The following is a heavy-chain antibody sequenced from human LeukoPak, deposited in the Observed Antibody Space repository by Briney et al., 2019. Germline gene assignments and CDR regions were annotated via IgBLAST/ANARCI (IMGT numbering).Heavy chain of an antibody. V-gene: IGHV1-8*01. CDR1: GYSLTSYD. Sequence: ASVKVSCKASGYSLTSYDLSWVRQATGQGLEWMGWMNPNSGNAGYAQKFKGRVTMTRDTSISTAYMELTSLTSEDTAIYYCARGLAVAGTGYWGQGTLVTVSS. J-gene: IGHJ4*02. CDR2: MNPNSGNA. CDR3: ARGLAVAGTGY. D-gene: IGHD6-19*01.